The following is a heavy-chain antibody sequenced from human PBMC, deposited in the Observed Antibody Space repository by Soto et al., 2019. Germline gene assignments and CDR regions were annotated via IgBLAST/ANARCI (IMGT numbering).Heavy chain of an antibody. Sequence: EVQLVESGGGLIQPGRSLRLSCAAFGFTFSDHYMDWVRQAPGKGLEWVGRIRNKRNSYTTEYAASVKGRFTISRDDSQNSLFLQMISLKTEDTAVYYCSRAGILTTPYYLDYWGQGTLVTVSS. D-gene: IGHD4-4*01. CDR1: GFTFSDHY. CDR3: SRAGILTTPYYLDY. CDR2: IRNKRNSYTT. V-gene: IGHV3-72*01. J-gene: IGHJ4*01.